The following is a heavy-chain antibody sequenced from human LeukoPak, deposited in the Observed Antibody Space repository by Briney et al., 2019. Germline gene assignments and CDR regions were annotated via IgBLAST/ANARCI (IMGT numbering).Heavy chain of an antibody. V-gene: IGHV3-48*01. CDR3: ARVGDYVCKD. D-gene: IGHD3-16*01. CDR2: ITSDSSTM. J-gene: IGHJ4*02. CDR1: GFMFSTYS. Sequence: PGGSLRLSCAASGFMFSTYSMNWVRQAPGKGLEWVSYITSDSSTMFYADSVKGRFTISRDNAENSMYLQMNNLRVEDTAVYYCARVGDYVCKDWGQGTLVTVSS.